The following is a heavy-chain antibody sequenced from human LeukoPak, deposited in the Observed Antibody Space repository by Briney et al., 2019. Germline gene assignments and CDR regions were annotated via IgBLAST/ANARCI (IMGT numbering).Heavy chain of an antibody. V-gene: IGHV3-23*01. CDR2: ISGSGGST. CDR1: GFTFSSYA. CDR3: AKMSSGYFLPDY. D-gene: IGHD3-22*01. J-gene: IGHJ4*02. Sequence: GGSLRLSCAASGFTFSSYAMSWVRQGPGKGLEWVSAISGSGGSTYYADSVKGRFTISRDNSKNTLYLQMNSLRAEDTAVYYCAKMSSGYFLPDYWGQGTLVTVSS.